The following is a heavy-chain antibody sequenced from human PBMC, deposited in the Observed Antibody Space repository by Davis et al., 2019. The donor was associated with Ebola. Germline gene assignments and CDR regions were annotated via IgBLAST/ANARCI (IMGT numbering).Heavy chain of an antibody. CDR2: INHSGTT. V-gene: IGHV4-34*01. CDR3: ARKRGRYCSITSCYKELIYWYFDL. D-gene: IGHD2-2*02. J-gene: IGHJ2*01. CDR1: GFTFSSYS. Sequence: ESLKISCAASGFTFSSYSMNWIRQAPGKGLEWIGEINHSGTTNYNPSLMSRVTISVDTFKNQFSLKLSSVTAADTAVYYCARKRGRYCSITSCYKELIYWYFDLWGRGTLVTVSS.